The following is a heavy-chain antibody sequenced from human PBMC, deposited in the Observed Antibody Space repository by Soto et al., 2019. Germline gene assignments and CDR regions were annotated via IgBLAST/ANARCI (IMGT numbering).Heavy chain of an antibody. CDR2: ISASTRNT. J-gene: IGHJ2*01. D-gene: IGHD2-15*01. CDR3: VRCYCSVGSCYAWWHFDL. CDR1: GYTFSDYA. V-gene: IGHV1-18*01. Sequence: QVQLVQSGGEVKKPGASVKVSCQASGYTFSDYAISLVLQAPGQGLAWMGWISASTRNTDQAQNFQGRVIMTLDTSTNTAYMELRSLRSDDTAVYYCVRCYCSVGSCYAWWHFDLWGRGTLVTVSS.